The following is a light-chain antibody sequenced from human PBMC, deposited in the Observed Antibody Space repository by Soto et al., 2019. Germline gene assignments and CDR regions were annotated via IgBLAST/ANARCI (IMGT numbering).Light chain of an antibody. CDR3: SSYGSSKNHVL. V-gene: IGLV2-14*01. Sequence: QSALTQPASVSGSPGQSIAISCTGTSSDVGDYNYVSWYQQHPGKVPKLMIYEVSNRPSGVSNRFSGSKSGNTASLTISGLQAEDEADYYCSSYGSSKNHVLFGGGTKLTVL. J-gene: IGLJ2*01. CDR2: EVS. CDR1: SSDVGDYNY.